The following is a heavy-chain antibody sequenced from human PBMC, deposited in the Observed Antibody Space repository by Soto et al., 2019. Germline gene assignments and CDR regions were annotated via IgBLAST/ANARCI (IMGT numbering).Heavy chain of an antibody. CDR2: IYPGDSDT. CDR1: GYSFTSYW. D-gene: IGHD4-17*01. Sequence: GESLKISCKGCGYSFTSYWIAWVRPMPGKGLKWMGIIYPGDSDTRYSPSFQGQVTISADKSISTAYLQWSSLKASDTAMYYCASPTLRSGAFDIRGQRTMVTVS. J-gene: IGHJ3*02. V-gene: IGHV5-51*01. CDR3: ASPTLRSGAFDI.